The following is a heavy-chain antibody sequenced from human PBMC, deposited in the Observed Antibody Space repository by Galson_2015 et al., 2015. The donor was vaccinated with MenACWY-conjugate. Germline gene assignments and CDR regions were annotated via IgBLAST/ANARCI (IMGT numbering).Heavy chain of an antibody. J-gene: IGHJ6*03. D-gene: IGHD3/OR15-3a*01. CDR2: IKQDGSEK. CDR1: GFTYSAYW. Sequence: SLRLSCAASGFTYSAYWMSWVRQAPGKGPEWVANIKQDGSEKHYVESVKGRFTISRDNAKNSLYLQLDRLRAEDTAVYYCARVTYDSLWAGFPPYTSYYYVDVWGSGTTVTVSS. V-gene: IGHV3-7*04. CDR3: ARVTYDSLWAGFPPYTSYYYVDV.